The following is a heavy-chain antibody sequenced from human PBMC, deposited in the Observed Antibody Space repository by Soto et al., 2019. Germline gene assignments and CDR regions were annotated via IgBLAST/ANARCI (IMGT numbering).Heavy chain of an antibody. CDR1: GGSFSGYH. D-gene: IGHD3-10*01. Sequence: QVQLQQWGAGLLKPSETLSLTCAVYGGSFSGYHWSWIRQPPGKGLEWIGEINHSGSTNYNPSLKSRVTISVDTSKNQFSLKLSSVTAADTAVYYCARLDYGSGSYYNDYWGQGTLVTVSS. CDR2: INHSGST. J-gene: IGHJ4*02. V-gene: IGHV4-34*01. CDR3: ARLDYGSGSYYNDY.